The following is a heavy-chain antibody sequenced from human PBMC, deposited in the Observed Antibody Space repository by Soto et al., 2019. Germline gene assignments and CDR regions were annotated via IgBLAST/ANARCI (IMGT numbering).Heavy chain of an antibody. CDR1: GGSISSSSYY. J-gene: IGHJ4*02. CDR3: ASLKGYCSGDGCYGRYYFDY. CDR2: IYYSGST. D-gene: IGHD2-15*01. V-gene: IGHV4-39*07. Sequence: PSATLSLTCTVSGGSISSSSYYWGWIRQPPGKGLEWIGSIYYSGSTNYNPSLESRVTISVDTAKNQFSLKVSSVTAADTAVYYCASLKGYCSGDGCYGRYYFDYWGQGTLVTVSS.